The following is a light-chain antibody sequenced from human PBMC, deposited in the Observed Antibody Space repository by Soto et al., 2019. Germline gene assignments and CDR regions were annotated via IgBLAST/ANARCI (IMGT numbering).Light chain of an antibody. J-gene: IGLJ1*01. Sequence: QSALTQPASVSGSPGQSITISCTGTSSDVGGYNYVSWYQQHPGKAPKLMIYDVSNRPSGVSNRFSGSKSGNTASLTISGLQAEDEADYYCSSYTCSSTLYFFGTGTKVTVL. CDR2: DVS. CDR3: SSYTCSSTLYF. CDR1: SSDVGGYNY. V-gene: IGLV2-14*01.